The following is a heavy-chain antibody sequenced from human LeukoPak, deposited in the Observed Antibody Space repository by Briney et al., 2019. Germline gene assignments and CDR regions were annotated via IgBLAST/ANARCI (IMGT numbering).Heavy chain of an antibody. CDR1: GGSISSSSYY. D-gene: IGHD4-17*01. CDR3: AREHLGGFCGDYSGGVY. Sequence: SETLSLTCTVSGGSISSSSYYWGWIRQPPGKGLEWIGSIYYSGSTYYSPSLKSRVTISVDTSKNQFSLKLSSVTAADTAVYYCAREHLGGFCGDYSGGVYWGQGTLVTVSS. V-gene: IGHV4-39*07. J-gene: IGHJ4*02. CDR2: IYYSGST.